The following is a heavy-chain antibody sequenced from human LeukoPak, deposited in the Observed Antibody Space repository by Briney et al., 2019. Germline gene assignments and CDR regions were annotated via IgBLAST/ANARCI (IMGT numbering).Heavy chain of an antibody. J-gene: IGHJ4*02. CDR3: GSGYYSTPTYFDY. CDR2: IHQDGSDK. CDR1: GFTFSAYW. D-gene: IGHD3-22*01. Sequence: SGGSLRLSCAASGFTFSAYWMSWVRQAPGKGLEWVANIHQDGSDKYYVDSVKGRFTISRDNAKNSLYLQMNSLRAEDTAVYAGGSGYYSTPTYFDYWGQGTLVTVSS. V-gene: IGHV3-7*01.